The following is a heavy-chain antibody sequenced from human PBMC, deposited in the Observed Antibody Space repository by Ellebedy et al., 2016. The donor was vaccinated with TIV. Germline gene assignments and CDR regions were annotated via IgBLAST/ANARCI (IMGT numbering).Heavy chain of an antibody. CDR2: ISSSSSYI. CDR1: GFTFSSYS. Sequence: GESLKISCAASGFTFSSYSMNWVRQAPGRGLEWVSSISSSSSYIYYADSVKGRFTISRDNAKNSLYLQMNSLRAEDTAVYYCARAAHAYLDYYYYGMDVWGQGTTVTVSS. CDR3: ARAAHAYLDYYYYGMDV. D-gene: IGHD2-21*01. J-gene: IGHJ6*02. V-gene: IGHV3-21*01.